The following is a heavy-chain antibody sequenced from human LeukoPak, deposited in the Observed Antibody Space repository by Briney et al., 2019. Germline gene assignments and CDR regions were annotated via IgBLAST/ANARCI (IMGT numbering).Heavy chain of an antibody. CDR3: ARAPYFFDARGSRYYFDS. CDR2: INHSGST. V-gene: IGHV4-34*01. J-gene: IGHJ4*02. CDR1: GGSFSGYY. D-gene: IGHD3-22*01. Sequence: SETLSLTCAVYGGSFSGYYWSWIRQPPGKGLEWIGEINHSGSTNYNPSLKSRVTISVDTSKNQFSLHLSSVTAADTAVYYCARAPYFFDARGSRYYFDSWDQGALVTVSS.